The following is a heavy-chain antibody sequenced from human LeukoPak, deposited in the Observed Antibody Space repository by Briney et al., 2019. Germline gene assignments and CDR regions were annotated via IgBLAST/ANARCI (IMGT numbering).Heavy chain of an antibody. Sequence: GGSLRLSCAASGFTFSDYNMNWVRQAPGKGLEWVSYISSSTSTIYYADSVKGRFTISRDSVKNSLYLQMDSLRVEDTAVYYCTRVDPMAVAGDDYWGQGTQVAVSS. V-gene: IGHV3-48*01. J-gene: IGHJ4*02. CDR2: ISSSTSTI. D-gene: IGHD6-19*01. CDR1: GFTFSDYN. CDR3: TRVDPMAVAGDDY.